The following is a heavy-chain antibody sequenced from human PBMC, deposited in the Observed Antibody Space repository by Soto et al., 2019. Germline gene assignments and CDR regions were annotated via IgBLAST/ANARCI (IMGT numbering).Heavy chain of an antibody. J-gene: IGHJ6*01. D-gene: IGHD2-2*01. CDR1: VGHFSSYA. Sequence: QVQLVQSGAEVKKPGSSVKVSCKASVGHFSSYAISWVRQAAGQGLEWLGGISPIFGTAIYAEKFQRRDTSPAEESTSTAYMELRSLRAEDTDVYYCAREPDIGLVPAQYGMDVWGQGTTVTVSS. CDR2: ISPIFGTA. V-gene: IGHV1-69*12. CDR3: AREPDIGLVPAQYGMDV.